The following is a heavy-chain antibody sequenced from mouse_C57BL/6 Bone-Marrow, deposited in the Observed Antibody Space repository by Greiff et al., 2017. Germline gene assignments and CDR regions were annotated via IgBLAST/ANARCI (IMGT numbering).Heavy chain of an antibody. D-gene: IGHD1-1*01. V-gene: IGHV5-16*01. J-gene: IGHJ2*01. CDR3: ARYYYGSSYGYFDY. Sequence: EVKLMESEGGLVQPGSSMKLSCTASGFTFSDYYMAWVRQVPEKGLEWVANINYDGSSTYYLDSLKSRFIISRDNAKNILYRQMSSLKSEDTATYYCARYYYGSSYGYFDYWGQGTTLTVSS. CDR1: GFTFSDYY. CDR2: INYDGSST.